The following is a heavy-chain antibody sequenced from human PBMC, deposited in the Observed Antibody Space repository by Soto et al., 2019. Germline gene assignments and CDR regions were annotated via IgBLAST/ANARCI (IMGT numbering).Heavy chain of an antibody. D-gene: IGHD6-13*01. CDR3: AKDKIRRAAAGTSDY. CDR2: ISGSGGST. J-gene: IGHJ4*02. V-gene: IGHV3-23*01. Sequence: GGSLRLSCAASGFTFSRYAMSWVRQAPGKGLEWVSAISGSGGSTYYADSVKGRFTISRDNSKNTLYLQMNSLRAEDTAVYYCAKDKIRRAAAGTSDYWGQGTLVTVSS. CDR1: GFTFSRYA.